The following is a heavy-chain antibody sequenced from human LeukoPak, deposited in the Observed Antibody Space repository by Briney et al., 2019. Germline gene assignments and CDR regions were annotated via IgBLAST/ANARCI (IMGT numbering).Heavy chain of an antibody. J-gene: IGHJ4*02. CDR2: ISYDGSNK. V-gene: IGHV3-30*03. CDR3: ALISPISLPDFDY. CDR1: GFTFSSYG. D-gene: IGHD3-16*02. Sequence: GGSLRLSFAASGFTFSSYGMHWVRQAPGKGLEWVAVISYDGSNKYYADSVKGRFTISRDNSKNTLYLQMNSLRAEDTAVYYCALISPISLPDFDYWGQGTLVTVSS.